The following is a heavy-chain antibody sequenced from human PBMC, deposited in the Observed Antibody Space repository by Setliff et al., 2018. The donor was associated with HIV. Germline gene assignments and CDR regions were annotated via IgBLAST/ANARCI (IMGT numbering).Heavy chain of an antibody. D-gene: IGHD3-9*01. CDR3: AMTLRLFDWGYLDV. V-gene: IGHV4-4*08. Sequence: SETLSLTCNVSGDSISRFSWSWIRQPPGKGLEWIGHIYTSGSTNYNSSLKSRLTISMDTSRNHFSLNLTSVTAADTAVYYCAMTLRLFDWGYLDVWGKGTTVTVSS. J-gene: IGHJ6*03. CDR2: IYTSGST. CDR1: GDSISRFS.